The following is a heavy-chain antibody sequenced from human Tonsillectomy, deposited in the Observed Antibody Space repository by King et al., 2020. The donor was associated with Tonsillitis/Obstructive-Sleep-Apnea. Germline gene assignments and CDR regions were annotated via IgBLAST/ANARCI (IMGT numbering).Heavy chain of an antibody. CDR3: NLCLVVDDDLDY. J-gene: IGHJ4*02. D-gene: IGHD2-2*01. CDR1: GFTFSGSA. CDR2: IRSKGKSYAT. V-gene: IGHV3-73*01. Sequence: VQLVESGGGLVQPGGSLKLSCAASGFTFSGSAIHWVRQASGKGLEWVGRIRSKGKSYATEYGASGKGRFTIFRDDSKNTAYLQMNSLKTEDTAVYYCNLCLVVDDDLDYWGQGTLVTVSS.